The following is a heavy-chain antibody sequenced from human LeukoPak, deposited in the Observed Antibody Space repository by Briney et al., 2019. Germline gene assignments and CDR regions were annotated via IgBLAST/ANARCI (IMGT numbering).Heavy chain of an antibody. CDR2: ISGYNGNT. V-gene: IGHV1-18*01. CDR1: VYTFTSYG. Sequence: GASVKVSCKASVYTFTSYGISWVRQAPGEVLGWMGWISGYNGNTNYAQKFQGRVTMTTDTSTSTAYMELRSLRSDDTAVYYCAIAPTSAKTFDYWGQGTLVTVSS. J-gene: IGHJ4*02. CDR3: AIAPTSAKTFDY. D-gene: IGHD1-1*01.